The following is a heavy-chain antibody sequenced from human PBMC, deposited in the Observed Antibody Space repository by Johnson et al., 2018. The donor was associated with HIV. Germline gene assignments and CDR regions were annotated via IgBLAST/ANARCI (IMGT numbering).Heavy chain of an antibody. CDR1: GFTFDDYG. CDR2: IKQDGSEK. CDR3: AREDSAFDI. Sequence: VQLVESAGGVVQPGRSLRLSCAASGFTFDDYGMSWVRQAPGKGLEWVANIKQDGSEKYYVDFVKGRFNISRDNAKNSLFLQMNSLRAEDTAVYYCAREDSAFDIWGQGTMVTVSS. V-gene: IGHV3-7*03. J-gene: IGHJ3*02.